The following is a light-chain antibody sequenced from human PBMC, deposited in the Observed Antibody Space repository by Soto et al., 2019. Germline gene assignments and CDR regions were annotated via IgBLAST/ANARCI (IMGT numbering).Light chain of an antibody. CDR3: QQYFTAHLT. J-gene: IGKJ4*01. CDR2: RAS. V-gene: IGKV4-1*01. CDR1: QNILSSSKNKSH. Sequence: DIVMTQSPDSLAMSLGERATINCKSSQNILSSSKNKSHLAWYQQKPGQPPKLLIYRASTRDPGVPDRFSGSGSGTDFTLTISSLQAADVATYYCQQYFTAHLTFGGGTKVEI.